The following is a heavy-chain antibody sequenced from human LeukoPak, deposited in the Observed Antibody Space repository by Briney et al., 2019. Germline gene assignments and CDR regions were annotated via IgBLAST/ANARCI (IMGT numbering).Heavy chain of an antibody. Sequence: SVKVSCKASGGTFSSYAISWVRQAPGQGLEWMGRIIPILGIANYAQKFQGRVTITADESTSTAYMELSSLRSEDTAVYYCARSVLDDFWSGYYPWKYYYYMDVWGKGTTVTVSS. V-gene: IGHV1-69*04. CDR3: ARSVLDDFWSGYYPWKYYYYMDV. D-gene: IGHD3-3*01. CDR1: GGTFSSYA. J-gene: IGHJ6*03. CDR2: IIPILGIA.